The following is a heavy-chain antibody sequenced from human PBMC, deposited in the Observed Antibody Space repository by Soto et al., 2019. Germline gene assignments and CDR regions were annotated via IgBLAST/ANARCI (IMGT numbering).Heavy chain of an antibody. V-gene: IGHV4-59*01. CDR1: GGYISGSY. CDR3: ARSVAVPGAHIDY. CDR2: VYYTGRT. D-gene: IGHD6-19*01. Sequence: PSETLSLTCSVSGGYISGSYWSWIRQSPGKGLEWLGYVYYTGRTNYSPSLRSRVSISVDTSKNEFSLRLSAVTAADTAVYFCARSVAVPGAHIDYWGQGTQVTVSS. J-gene: IGHJ4*02.